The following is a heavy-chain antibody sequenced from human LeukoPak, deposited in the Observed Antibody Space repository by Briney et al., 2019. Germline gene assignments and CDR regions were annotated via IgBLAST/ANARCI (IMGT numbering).Heavy chain of an antibody. CDR2: ISYDGSNK. CDR3: ANTHNPGVTAILWFDP. J-gene: IGHJ5*02. D-gene: IGHD2-21*02. V-gene: IGHV3-30*18. Sequence: GGSLRLSCAASGFTFSSYGMHWVRQAPGKGLEWVAVISYDGSNKYYADSVKGRFTISRDNSKNTLYLQMNSLRAEDTAVYYCANTHNPGVTAILWFDPWGQETLVTVSS. CDR1: GFTFSSYG.